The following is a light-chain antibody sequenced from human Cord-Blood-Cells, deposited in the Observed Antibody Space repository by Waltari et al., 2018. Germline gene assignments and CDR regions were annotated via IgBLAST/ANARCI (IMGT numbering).Light chain of an antibody. J-gene: IGKJ4*01. Sequence: DIQTTQSPYSLSASVGDRVTITCRASQSISSYLNWYQQKPGKAPKLLIYAASSLQSGVPSRFSGSGSGTDFTLTISSLQPEDFATYYCQQSYSTLLTFGGGTKVEIK. CDR2: AAS. CDR1: QSISSY. V-gene: IGKV1-39*01. CDR3: QQSYSTLLT.